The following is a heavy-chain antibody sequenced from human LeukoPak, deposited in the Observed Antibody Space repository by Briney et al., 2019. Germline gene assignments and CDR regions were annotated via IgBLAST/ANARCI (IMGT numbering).Heavy chain of an antibody. D-gene: IGHD6-13*01. CDR2: IYPGDSDT. V-gene: IGHV5-51*01. CDR3: ARLTYSSSWYGGTHNWFDP. J-gene: IGHJ5*02. Sequence: GESLKISCKGSGYSFTSYWIGWVRQMPGNGLEWMGIIYPGDSDTRYSPSFQGQVTISADKSISTAYLQWSSLKASDTAMYYCARLTYSSSWYGGTHNWFDPWGQGTLVTVSS. CDR1: GYSFTSYW.